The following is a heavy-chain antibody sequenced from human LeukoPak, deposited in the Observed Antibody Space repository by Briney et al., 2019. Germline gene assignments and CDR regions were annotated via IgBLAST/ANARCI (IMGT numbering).Heavy chain of an antibody. CDR2: IIPILGIA. J-gene: IGHJ4*02. V-gene: IGHV1-69*04. D-gene: IGHD3-22*01. Sequence: SVKVSCKASGGTFSSYAISWVRQAPGQGLEWMGRIIPILGIANYAQKFQGRVTMTTDESTNTAYMELSSLRSEDTAVYFCAREPVPRSSGLQYWGQGTLVTVSS. CDR3: AREPVPRSSGLQY. CDR1: GGTFSSYA.